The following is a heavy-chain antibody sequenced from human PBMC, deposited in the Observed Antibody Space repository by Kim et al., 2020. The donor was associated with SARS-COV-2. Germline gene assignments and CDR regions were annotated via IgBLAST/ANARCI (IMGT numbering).Heavy chain of an antibody. D-gene: IGHD3-3*01. Sequence: SETLSLTCTVSGGSISSSSYYWGWIRQPPGKGLEWIGSIYYSGSTYYNPSLKSRVTISVDTSKNQFSLKLSSVTAADTAVYYCARLATAYYDFWSGYYLVGWFDPWGQGTLVTVSS. CDR1: GGSISSSSYY. CDR2: IYYSGST. V-gene: IGHV4-39*01. J-gene: IGHJ5*02. CDR3: ARLATAYYDFWSGYYLVGWFDP.